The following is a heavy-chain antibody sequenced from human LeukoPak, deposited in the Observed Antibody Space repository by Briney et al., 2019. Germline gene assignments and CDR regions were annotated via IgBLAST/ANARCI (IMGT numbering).Heavy chain of an antibody. D-gene: IGHD4/OR15-4a*01. CDR3: ARDRTTMVKGGLSGF. V-gene: IGHV1-2*02. CDR1: GYTFTDYY. J-gene: IGHJ4*02. Sequence: GASVKVSCKASGYTFTDYYLHWVRQAPGQGLDWMGWINPNSGGTNFAQRFQGRVTMTRDTSISTVYVEVDSLRSDDTAVYYCARDRTTMVKGGLSGFWGQGTLVTVSS. CDR2: INPNSGGT.